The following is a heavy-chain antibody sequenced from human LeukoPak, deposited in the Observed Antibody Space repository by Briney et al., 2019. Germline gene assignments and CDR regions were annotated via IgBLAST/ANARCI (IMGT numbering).Heavy chain of an antibody. CDR2: ISYDGSDK. J-gene: IGHJ5*02. CDR1: GFTFSTFV. Sequence: PGRSLRLSCAASGFTFSTFVMHWVRQAPGKGLEWVAVISYDGSDKSYADSVKGRFTVSRDNSKNTLYLQMHSLRAEDTAVYYCARYPSRYCTSTSCYLVHWGQGALVTVSS. D-gene: IGHD2-2*01. V-gene: IGHV3-30*03. CDR3: ARYPSRYCTSTSCYLVH.